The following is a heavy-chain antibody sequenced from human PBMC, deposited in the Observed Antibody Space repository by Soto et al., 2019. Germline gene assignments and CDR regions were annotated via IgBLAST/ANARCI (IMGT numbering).Heavy chain of an antibody. CDR3: ARGSHLERDALDI. CDR1: GVSINSVGYF. CDR2: IYYTGHT. D-gene: IGHD1-1*01. V-gene: IGHV4-31*03. Sequence: QVQLQESGPGLVKPSQTLSLTCSVSGVSINSVGYFWSWIRHHSGKGLEWIGYIYYTGHTFYNASRKSRVAMSLDTSKNPFSLKQSSVTAADTAVYDCARGSHLERDALDIWGQGTMVTVSS. J-gene: IGHJ3*02.